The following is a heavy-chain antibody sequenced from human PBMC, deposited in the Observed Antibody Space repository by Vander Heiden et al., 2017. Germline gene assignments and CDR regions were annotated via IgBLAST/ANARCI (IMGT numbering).Heavy chain of an antibody. V-gene: IGHV3-7*01. CDR1: GFTFSSYW. J-gene: IGHJ3*02. CDR2: IKQDGSEK. Sequence: EVQLVESGGGLVQPGGSLRLPCAASGFTFSSYWMGWVRQAPGKGLEWVANIKQDGSEKYYVDSVKGRFTISRDNAKNSLYLQMNSLRAEDTAVYYCARERRGSSTAFDIWGQGTMVTVSS. CDR3: ARERRGSSTAFDI. D-gene: IGHD6-6*01.